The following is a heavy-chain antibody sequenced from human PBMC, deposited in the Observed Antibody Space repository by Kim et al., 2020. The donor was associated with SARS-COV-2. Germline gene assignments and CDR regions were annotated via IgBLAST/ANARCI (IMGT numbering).Heavy chain of an antibody. J-gene: IGHJ4*02. CDR2: ISGSGGST. Sequence: GGSLRLSCAASGFIFSGYAMSWVRQAPGKGLEWVAAISGSGGSTYYADSVKGRLTISRDNSKNTLYLQMNSLRAEDTAVYYCAKRDQYDSSDYYYFYYFDDWGQGTLVTVSS. V-gene: IGHV3-23*01. CDR3: AKRDQYDSSDYYYFYYFDD. CDR1: GFIFSGYA. D-gene: IGHD3-22*01.